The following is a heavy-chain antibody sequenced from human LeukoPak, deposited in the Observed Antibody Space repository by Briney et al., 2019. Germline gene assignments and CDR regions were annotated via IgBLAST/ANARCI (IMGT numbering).Heavy chain of an antibody. CDR2: ISSGGHDI. CDR1: DFTFSRYS. D-gene: IGHD3-22*01. Sequence: GGSLRLSCAASDFTFSRYSMNWFRQAPGEGLEWVSSISSGGHDIYYADSVKGRFTISRDNAKNSLYLQMNSLRVEDTAVYYCVRDEHQYYHASSGRFDYWGQGTLVTVSS. J-gene: IGHJ4*02. CDR3: VRDEHQYYHASSGRFDY. V-gene: IGHV3-21*01.